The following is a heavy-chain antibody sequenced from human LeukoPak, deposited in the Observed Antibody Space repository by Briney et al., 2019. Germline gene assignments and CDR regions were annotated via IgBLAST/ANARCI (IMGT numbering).Heavy chain of an antibody. CDR1: GDSIRSYY. Sequence: SETLSLTCTVSGDSIRSYYWSWIRQPPGKGLEWIGNIHYSGSTNYNPSLKSRVTISVDTSKNQFSQKLSSVTAADTAVYYCARERIAAAGTSTGFDYWGQGTLVTVSS. CDR2: IHYSGST. V-gene: IGHV4-59*01. D-gene: IGHD6-13*01. CDR3: ARERIAAAGTSTGFDY. J-gene: IGHJ4*02.